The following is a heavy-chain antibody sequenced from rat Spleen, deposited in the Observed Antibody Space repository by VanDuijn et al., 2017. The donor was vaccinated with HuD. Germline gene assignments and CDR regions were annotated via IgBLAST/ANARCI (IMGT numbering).Heavy chain of an antibody. CDR1: GFTFSDFY. Sequence: EVQLVESGGGLVQPGRSLKLSCAASGFTFSDFYMAWVRQAPKKGLEWVASIKFEDFTPYYRDSVMGRFTISRDDAKNTQYLQMDSLRSEDTATYYCARARTTSNYFDYWGQGVMVTVSS. CDR3: ARARTTSNYFDY. J-gene: IGHJ2*01. D-gene: IGHD1-10*01. CDR2: IKFEDFTP. V-gene: IGHV5-22*01.